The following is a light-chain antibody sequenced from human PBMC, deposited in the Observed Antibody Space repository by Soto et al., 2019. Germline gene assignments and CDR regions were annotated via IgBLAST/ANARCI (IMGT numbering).Light chain of an antibody. V-gene: IGLV2-11*01. CDR2: DVT. Sequence: QSALTQPRSVSGSPGQSVTISCTGTNNDIGVYNFVSWYQQHPGKAPKLMIYDVTARPSGVPDRFSGSKSGTTASLTISGLQREDEADYYCSSYAGSHTFFGGGTKLTVL. CDR3: SSYAGSHTF. J-gene: IGLJ2*01. CDR1: NNDIGVYNF.